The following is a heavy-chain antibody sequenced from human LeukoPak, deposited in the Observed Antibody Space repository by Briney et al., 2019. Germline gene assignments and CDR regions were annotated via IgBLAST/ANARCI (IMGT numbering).Heavy chain of an antibody. CDR3: ARGASVVAGNDNAFDI. Sequence: GGSLRLSCAASGFTFSSYSMNCVRQAPGKGLEWVSSIITSSSYIYYADSVKGRFTISRDNARNSLYLQMNSLRAEDTAVYYCARGASVVAGNDNAFDIWGQGTMVTVSS. CDR2: IITSSSYI. D-gene: IGHD6-19*01. V-gene: IGHV3-21*01. CDR1: GFTFSSYS. J-gene: IGHJ3*02.